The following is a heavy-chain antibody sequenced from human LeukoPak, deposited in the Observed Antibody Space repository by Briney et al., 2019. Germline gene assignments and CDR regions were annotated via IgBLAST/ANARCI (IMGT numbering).Heavy chain of an antibody. D-gene: IGHD6-19*01. CDR1: GYTFTGYY. Sequence: ASVTVSCKASGYTFTGYYMHWVRQAPGQGLVWMRWINPNSGGTNYAQKFQGRVTMTRDTSISTAYMERSRLRSDDTAVYYCARDPLAGRIGYSSGWYVFNYFDYWGQGTLVTVSS. CDR3: ARDPLAGRIGYSSGWYVFNYFDY. CDR2: INPNSGGT. V-gene: IGHV1-2*02. J-gene: IGHJ4*02.